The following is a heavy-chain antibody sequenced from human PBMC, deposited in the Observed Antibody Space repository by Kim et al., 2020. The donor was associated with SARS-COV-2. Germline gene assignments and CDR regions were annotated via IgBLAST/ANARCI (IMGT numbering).Heavy chain of an antibody. J-gene: IGHJ6*02. Sequence: GGSLRPSCAASGFTFSNAWMSWVRQAPGKGLEWVGRIKSKTDGGTTDYAAPVKGRFTISRDDSKNTLYLQMNSLKTEDTAVYYCTTGVLRYFDWLFQTDYYYGMDVWGQGTTVTVSS. CDR1: GFTFSNAW. D-gene: IGHD3-9*01. CDR3: TTGVLRYFDWLFQTDYYYGMDV. CDR2: IKSKTDGGTT. V-gene: IGHV3-15*01.